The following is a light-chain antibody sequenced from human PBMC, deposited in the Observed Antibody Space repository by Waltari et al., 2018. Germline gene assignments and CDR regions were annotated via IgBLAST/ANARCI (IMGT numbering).Light chain of an antibody. CDR2: DAA. CDR3: QQYGGSSLT. J-gene: IGKJ4*01. Sequence: ELVLTQSPATLSLSPGERATLSCGASQSISSRSLAWYQQKPGLAPRLLIYDAASRATGIPDRFSGSGSGTDFTLTISRLEPEDFAVYHCQQYGGSSLTFGGGTRVEIK. V-gene: IGKV3D-20*01. CDR1: QSISSRS.